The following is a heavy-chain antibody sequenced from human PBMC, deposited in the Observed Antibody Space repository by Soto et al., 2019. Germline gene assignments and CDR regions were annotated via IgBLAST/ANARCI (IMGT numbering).Heavy chain of an antibody. D-gene: IGHD3-10*01. V-gene: IGHV1-46*01. CDR3: ARAFLGSGSSPFDY. Sequence: GASVKVSCKASGYTFSSYYMHWLLEAPGQGLDWMGIINPSGGSTSYAQKFQGRVTMTRDTSTSTVYMELSSLRSEDTAVYYCARAFLGSGSSPFDYWGQGTLVTVSS. CDR2: INPSGGST. CDR1: GYTFSSYY. J-gene: IGHJ4*02.